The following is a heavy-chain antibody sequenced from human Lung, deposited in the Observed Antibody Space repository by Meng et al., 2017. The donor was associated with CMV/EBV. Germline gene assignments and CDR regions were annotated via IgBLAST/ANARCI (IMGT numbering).Heavy chain of an antibody. D-gene: IGHD1-1*01. J-gene: IGHJ6*02. CDR1: GFTFSSYS. CDR2: ISSSSSYI. V-gene: IGHV3-21*01. Sequence: SXAASGFTFSSYSMNWVRQAPGKGLEWVSSISSSSSYIYYADSVKGRFTISRDNAKNSLYLQMNSLRAEDTAVYYCASEGGRAGTPGSYYYGMDFWXQGTTVTVSS. CDR3: ASEGGRAGTPGSYYYGMDF.